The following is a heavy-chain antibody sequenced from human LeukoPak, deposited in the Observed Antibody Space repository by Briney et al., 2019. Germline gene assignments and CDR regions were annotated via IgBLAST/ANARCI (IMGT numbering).Heavy chain of an antibody. CDR3: AKHSGDCSSTSCYRTDYFDY. J-gene: IGHJ4*02. CDR1: GFTFSSYG. CDR2: IRYDGSNK. D-gene: IGHD2-2*01. V-gene: IGHV3-30*02. Sequence: GGSLRLSCAASGFTFSSYGMHWVRQAPGKGLEWVAFIRYDGSNKYYADSVKGRFTISRDNSKNTLYLQMNSLRAEDTAVYYCAKHSGDCSSTSCYRTDYFDYWGQGTLVTVSS.